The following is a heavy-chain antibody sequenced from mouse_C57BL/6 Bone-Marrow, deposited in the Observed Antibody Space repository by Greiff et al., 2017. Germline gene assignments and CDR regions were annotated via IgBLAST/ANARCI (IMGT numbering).Heavy chain of an antibody. D-gene: IGHD2-5*01. J-gene: IGHJ2*01. CDR3: ARAPYSNYVDY. Sequence: EVKLMESEGGLVQPGSSMKLSCTASGFTFSDYYMAWVRQVPEKGLEWVANINYDGSSTYYLDSLKSRFIISRDNAKNILYLQMSSLKSEDTATYYCARAPYSNYVDYWGQGTTLTVSS. CDR1: GFTFSDYY. CDR2: INYDGSST. V-gene: IGHV5-16*01.